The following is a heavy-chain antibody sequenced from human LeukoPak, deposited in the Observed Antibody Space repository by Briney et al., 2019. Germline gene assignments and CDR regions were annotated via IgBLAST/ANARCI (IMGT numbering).Heavy chain of an antibody. J-gene: IGHJ4*02. Sequence: GGSLRLSCAASGFTFSNYWMTWVCQAPGKGLEWVANIKPDGSAQYYADSVKGRFTISRDNAKNSLYLQMNSLRAEDMALYYCAKDHSPLLPAATYFDYWGQGTLVTVSS. V-gene: IGHV3-7*03. CDR3: AKDHSPLLPAATYFDY. CDR2: IKPDGSAQ. D-gene: IGHD2-2*01. CDR1: GFTFSNYW.